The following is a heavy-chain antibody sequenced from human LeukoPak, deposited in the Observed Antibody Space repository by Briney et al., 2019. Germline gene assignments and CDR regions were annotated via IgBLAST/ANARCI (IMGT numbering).Heavy chain of an antibody. D-gene: IGHD1-26*01. J-gene: IGHJ4*02. CDR3: ARSYSGFGYALHDY. V-gene: IGHV1-2*02. Sequence: ASVKVSCKASGYTFTDYYMHWVRQAPGQGLEWMGWINPNSGGTNCAQKFQGRVTMTRDTSISTAYMELSSLRSDDTAMYYCARSYSGFGYALHDYWGQGTLVTVSS. CDR1: GYTFTDYY. CDR2: INPNSGGT.